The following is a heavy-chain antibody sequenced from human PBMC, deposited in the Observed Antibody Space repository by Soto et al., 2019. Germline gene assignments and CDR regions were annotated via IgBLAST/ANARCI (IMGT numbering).Heavy chain of an antibody. V-gene: IGHV5-51*01. Sequence: GESLKISCRTSGYRFTSYWIAWVRQMPGKGLEWMGIIFPSDSDTRYSPSFQGQVTVSADRSTSTVFLQWAGLKASDTAVYFCARKDKSGYFNWFDPWGQGTLVTVSS. J-gene: IGHJ5*02. CDR1: GYRFTSYW. CDR3: ARKDKSGYFNWFDP. CDR2: IFPSDSDT. D-gene: IGHD3-22*01.